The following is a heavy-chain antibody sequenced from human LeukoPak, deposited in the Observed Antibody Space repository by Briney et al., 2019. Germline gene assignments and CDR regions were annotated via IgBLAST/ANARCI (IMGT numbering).Heavy chain of an antibody. D-gene: IGHD1-1*01. J-gene: IGHJ6*02. CDR2: IIPIFGTA. V-gene: IGHV1-69*13. CDR1: GGTFSSYA. CDR3: ARVEGGPNSSYGMDV. Sequence: SVKVSCKASGGTFSSYAISWVRQAPGQGLEWMGGIIPIFGTANYAQKFQGRVTITADESTSAAYMELSSLRSEDTAVYYCARVEGGPNSSYGMDVWGQGTTVTVSS.